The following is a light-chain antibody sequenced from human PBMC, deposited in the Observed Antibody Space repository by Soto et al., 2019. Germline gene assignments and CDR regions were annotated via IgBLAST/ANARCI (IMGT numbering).Light chain of an antibody. Sequence: QSALTQPASVSGSPGQSIVISCTGGRSNLGTYNLVSWYQQHPGKAPKLIMSADDDRPSGVSSRFSGSKSGYTASLTISPLQAEDEADYYCCSYAGENTVIFGGGTKLTVL. CDR1: RSNLGTYNL. CDR3: CSYAGENTVI. J-gene: IGLJ2*01. CDR2: ADD. V-gene: IGLV2-23*01.